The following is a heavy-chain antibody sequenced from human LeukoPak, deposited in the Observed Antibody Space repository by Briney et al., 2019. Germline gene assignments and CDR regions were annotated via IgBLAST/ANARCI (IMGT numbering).Heavy chain of an antibody. J-gene: IGHJ4*02. D-gene: IGHD2-2*01. Sequence: PSETLSLTCAVHGGSFSGYYWSWIRQPPGKGLEWIGEINHSGSTNYNPSLKSRVTISVDTSKNQFSLKLSSVTAADTAVYYCATGDVVVPTAAQRPLDYWGQGTLVTVSS. CDR1: GGSFSGYY. V-gene: IGHV4-34*01. CDR3: ATGDVVVPTAAQRPLDY. CDR2: INHSGST.